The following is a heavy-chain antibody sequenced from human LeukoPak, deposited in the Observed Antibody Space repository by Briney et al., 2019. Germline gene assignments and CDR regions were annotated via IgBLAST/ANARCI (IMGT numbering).Heavy chain of an antibody. Sequence: TSETLSLTCTVSGGSISSYYWSWIRQPPGKGLEWIGYIYYSGSTNYNPSLKSRVTISVDTSKNQFSLKLSSVTAADTAVYYCARVVQVFDYWGQGTLVAVSS. CDR3: ARVVQVFDY. D-gene: IGHD6-6*01. V-gene: IGHV4-59*01. CDR2: IYYSGST. J-gene: IGHJ4*02. CDR1: GGSISSYY.